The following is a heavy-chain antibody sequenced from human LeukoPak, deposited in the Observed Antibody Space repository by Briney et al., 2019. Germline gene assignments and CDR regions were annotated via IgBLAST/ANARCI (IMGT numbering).Heavy chain of an antibody. Sequence: SGGSLRLSCAASGFTFSSYEMNWVRQAQGKGLEWVSYTSSSGSTIYYADSVKGRFIISRDNAKNSLYLQMNSLRGEDTAVYYCAGPLAYSSSWRFDYWGQGTLVTVSS. CDR1: GFTFSSYE. V-gene: IGHV3-48*03. CDR2: TSSSGSTI. D-gene: IGHD6-13*01. J-gene: IGHJ4*02. CDR3: AGPLAYSSSWRFDY.